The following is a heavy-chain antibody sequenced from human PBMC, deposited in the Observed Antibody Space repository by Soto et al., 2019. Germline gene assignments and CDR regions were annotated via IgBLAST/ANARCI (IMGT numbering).Heavy chain of an antibody. Sequence: GGSLRLSCAASGFTFSSYAMSWVRQAPGKGLEWVSTISGSGGSTYYADSVKGRFTISRDNSKNTLYLQMNSLRTEDTAVYYCSTDSYINMIAVRLDYWGLGTRVTVSS. J-gene: IGHJ4*01. D-gene: IGHD3-22*01. CDR2: ISGSGGST. CDR3: STDSYINMIAVRLDY. V-gene: IGHV3-23*01. CDR1: GFTFSSYA.